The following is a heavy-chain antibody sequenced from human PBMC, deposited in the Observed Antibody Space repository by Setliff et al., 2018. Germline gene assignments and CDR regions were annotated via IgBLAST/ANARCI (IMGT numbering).Heavy chain of an antibody. CDR1: GYTFTNYG. CDR2: IDNYSFKT. CDR3: ARINFYVSSGYYYAPDY. D-gene: IGHD3-22*01. Sequence: ASVKVSCKASGYTFTNYGITWVRQAPGQGLEWMGWIDNYSFKTNYPQKFLGRVTVTTDTSTGTAYMELGSLTSDDTAIYYCARINFYVSSGYYYAPDYWGPGTLVTVSS. V-gene: IGHV1-18*01. J-gene: IGHJ4*02.